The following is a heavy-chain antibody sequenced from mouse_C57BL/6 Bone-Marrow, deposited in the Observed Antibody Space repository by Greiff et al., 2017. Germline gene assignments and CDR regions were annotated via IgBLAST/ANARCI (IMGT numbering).Heavy chain of an antibody. CDR1: GYTFTDYY. Sequence: VQLQQSGPELVKPGASVKISCKASGYTFTDYYMNWVKQSPGKSLEWIGDINPNNCCTSYNQKFKGTAPFTVDKSSSTAYLELRSLTSEDSAVYYCAPIYYYGSRYFDVWGTGTTVTVSS. CDR3: APIYYYGSRYFDV. CDR2: INPNNCCT. J-gene: IGHJ1*03. V-gene: IGHV1-26*01. D-gene: IGHD1-1*01.